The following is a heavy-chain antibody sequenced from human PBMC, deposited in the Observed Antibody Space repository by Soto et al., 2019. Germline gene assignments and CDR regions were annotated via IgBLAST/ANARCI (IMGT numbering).Heavy chain of an antibody. Sequence: PSETLSLTCTVSGGSISSYYWSWIRQPPGKGLEWIGYIYYSGSTNYNPSLKSRVTISVDTSKNQFSLKLSSVTAADTAVYYCARVTRYFDWSTGPIDYWGQGTLVTVSS. CDR2: IYYSGST. V-gene: IGHV4-59*01. D-gene: IGHD3-9*01. J-gene: IGHJ4*02. CDR3: ARVTRYFDWSTGPIDY. CDR1: GGSISSYY.